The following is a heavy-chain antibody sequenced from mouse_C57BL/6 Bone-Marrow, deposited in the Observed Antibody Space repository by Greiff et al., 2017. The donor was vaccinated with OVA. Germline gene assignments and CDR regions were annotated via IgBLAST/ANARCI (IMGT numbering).Heavy chain of an antibody. Sequence: QVQLKESGPGLVQPSQSLSITCTVSGFSLTSYGVHWVRQSPGKGLEWLGVIWRGGSTDYNAAFVSRLSITKDNSKSQVFFKMNSLQADDTAIYYCAKEGYFDVWGTGTTVTVSS. CDR1: GFSLTSYG. V-gene: IGHV2-5*01. CDR2: IWRGGST. J-gene: IGHJ1*03. CDR3: AKEGYFDV.